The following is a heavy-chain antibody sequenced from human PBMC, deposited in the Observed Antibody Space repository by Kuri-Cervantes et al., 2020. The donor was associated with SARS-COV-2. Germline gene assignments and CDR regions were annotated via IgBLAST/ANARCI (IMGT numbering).Heavy chain of an antibody. J-gene: IGHJ3*02. CDR3: ARVEWYNWNLFDAFDI. CDR1: GFNFSRTD. CDR2: INSDGSST. V-gene: IGHV3-74*01. D-gene: IGHD1-20*01. Sequence: LSLTCAASGFNFSRTDMHWVRQAPGKGLVWVSRINSDGSSTSYADSVKGRFTISRDNAKNTLYLQMNSLRAEDTAVYYCARVEWYNWNLFDAFDIWGQGAMVTVSS.